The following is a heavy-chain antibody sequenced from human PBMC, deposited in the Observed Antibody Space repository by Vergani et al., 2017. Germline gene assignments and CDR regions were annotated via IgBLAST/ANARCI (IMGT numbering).Heavy chain of an antibody. V-gene: IGHV4-39*01. CDR3: ASGKYYSDSTSHFRGKYFDV. CDR2: IYNSGNG. CDR1: GDSIISRSYY. Sequence: QVQLQESGPGLVKPSETLSLTCTVSGDSIISRSYYWGWIRQPPGKGLEWTGSIYNSGNGESSSSLKSRVTISADTSKNQFSLMLTSVTAADTAVYYCASGKYYSDSTSHFRGKYFDVWGRGTLVTVPS. J-gene: IGHJ2*01. D-gene: IGHD3-16*01.